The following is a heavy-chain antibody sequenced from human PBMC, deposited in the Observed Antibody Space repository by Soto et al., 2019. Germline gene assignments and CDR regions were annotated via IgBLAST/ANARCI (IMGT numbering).Heavy chain of an antibody. CDR1: GYTFTGYY. CDR2: INPNSGGT. Sequence: ASVKVSCKASGYTFTGYYMHWVRQAPGQGLEWMGWINPNSGGTNYAQKFQGWVTMTRDTSISTAYMELSRLRSDDTAVYYCARGANYGSGSYYPRYYYYGMDVWGQGTTVTVS. J-gene: IGHJ6*02. D-gene: IGHD3-10*01. V-gene: IGHV1-2*04. CDR3: ARGANYGSGSYYPRYYYYGMDV.